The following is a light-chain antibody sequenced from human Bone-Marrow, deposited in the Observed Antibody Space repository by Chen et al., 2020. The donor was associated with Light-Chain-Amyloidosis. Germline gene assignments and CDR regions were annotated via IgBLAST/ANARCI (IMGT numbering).Light chain of an antibody. CDR2: GSS. V-gene: IGKV3-20*01. CDR1: QTISSNY. J-gene: IGKJ4*01. Sequence: EIVLTHSPGTLSLSPGEGANLSCRASQTISSNYLTWYQQKFGQAPRLLIYGSSSRATGIPDRFTDSGSGTDFTLTINRLETEDCAMYYCQQYGTSPLTFGGGTKVEIK. CDR3: QQYGTSPLT.